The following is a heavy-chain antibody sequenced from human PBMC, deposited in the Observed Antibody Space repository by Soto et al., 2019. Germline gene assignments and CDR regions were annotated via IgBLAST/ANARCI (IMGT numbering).Heavy chain of an antibody. CDR1: GFTFDDYT. D-gene: IGHD3-22*01. CDR3: AKDMGGDSSGYYSLYFDY. CDR2: ISWDGGST. J-gene: IGHJ4*02. V-gene: IGHV3-43*01. Sequence: GGSLRLSCAASGFTFDDYTMHWVRQAPGKGLEWVSLISWDGGSTYYADSVKGRFTISRDNSKNSLYLQMNSLRTEDTALYYCAKDMGGDSSGYYSLYFDYWGQGTLVTVSS.